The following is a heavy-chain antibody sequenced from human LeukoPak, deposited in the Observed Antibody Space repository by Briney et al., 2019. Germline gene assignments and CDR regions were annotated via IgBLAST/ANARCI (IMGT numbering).Heavy chain of an antibody. CDR3: ARGETNWGYGMDV. CDR1: WFTVSSNY. V-gene: IGHV3-53*01. Sequence: PGGSLRLSCAASWFTVSSNYMSWVRQAPGKGLEWVSVIYSGGSTYYADSVKGRFTISRDNSKNTLYLQMNSLRAEDTAVYYCARGETNWGYGMDVWGQGTTVTVSS. J-gene: IGHJ6*02. D-gene: IGHD7-27*01. CDR2: IYSGGST.